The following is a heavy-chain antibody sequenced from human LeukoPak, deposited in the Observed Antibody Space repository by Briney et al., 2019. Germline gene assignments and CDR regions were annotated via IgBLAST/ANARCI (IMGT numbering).Heavy chain of an antibody. CDR1: GGTFSSYA. J-gene: IGHJ4*02. Sequence: SVNVSCKASGGTFSSYAISWVRQAPGQGLDWMGGIIPIFCTTDYAQKFQGRVTITADKSTSTAYMGLSSLRSEDTAVYYCARGSYYYGSGSSYPWEYFDYWGQGTLVTVSS. D-gene: IGHD3-10*01. CDR3: ARGSYYYGSGSSYPWEYFDY. CDR2: IIPIFCTT. V-gene: IGHV1-69*06.